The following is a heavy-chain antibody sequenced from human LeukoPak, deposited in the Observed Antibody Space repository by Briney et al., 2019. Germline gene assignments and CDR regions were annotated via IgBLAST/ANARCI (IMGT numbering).Heavy chain of an antibody. J-gene: IGHJ4*02. CDR1: GFTFSIYG. CDR2: ILHDGTSK. Sequence: GGSLRPSCAASGFTFSIYGMHWVRQAPGKGLEWVAFILHDGTSKYYTDSVKGRFTISRDNSKNTLDLQMNNLRAEDTAVYYCAKGYRSSSGYYFDYWGQGTLVTVSS. CDR3: AKGYRSSSGYYFDY. V-gene: IGHV3-30*18. D-gene: IGHD6-6*01.